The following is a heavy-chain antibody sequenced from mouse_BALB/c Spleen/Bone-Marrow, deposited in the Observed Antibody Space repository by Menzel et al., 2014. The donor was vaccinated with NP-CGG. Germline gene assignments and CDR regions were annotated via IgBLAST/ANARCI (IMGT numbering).Heavy chain of an antibody. V-gene: IGHV1-4*02. J-gene: IGHJ2*01. D-gene: IGHD1-1*01. CDR3: AREDIITAYFDY. Sequence: QVQQKESAAELARPGASVKMSCKASGYTFTSYMMHWVKQRPGQGLEWIGYIDPSNTYTDYNQNFKDKTTLTADKSSSTAYMQLSSLTSEDSAVYYCAREDIITAYFDYWGQGTTLTVSS. CDR1: GYTFTSYM. CDR2: IDPSNTYT.